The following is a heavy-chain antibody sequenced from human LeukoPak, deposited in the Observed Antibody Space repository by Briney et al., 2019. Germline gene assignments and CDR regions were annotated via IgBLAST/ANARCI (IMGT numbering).Heavy chain of an antibody. Sequence: GGSLRLSCAASGFTFSSYGMHWVRQAPGKGLEWVAVISYDGSNKYYADSVKGRFTISRDNSKNTLYLQMNSLRAEDTAVYYCARVHNDFWSGYYFHYWGQGTLVTVSS. CDR1: GFTFSSYG. CDR3: ARVHNDFWSGYYFHY. D-gene: IGHD3-3*01. V-gene: IGHV3-30*03. J-gene: IGHJ4*02. CDR2: ISYDGSNK.